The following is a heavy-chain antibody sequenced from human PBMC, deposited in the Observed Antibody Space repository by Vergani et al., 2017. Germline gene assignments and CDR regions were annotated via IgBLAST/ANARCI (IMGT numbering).Heavy chain of an antibody. J-gene: IGHJ4*02. D-gene: IGHD5-24*01. CDR3: ASGDGYLKDIPLFY. CDR2: ISYDGSNK. CDR1: GFTFSSYA. Sequence: QVQLVESGGGVVQPGRSLRLSCAASGFTFSSYAMHWVRQAPGKGLEWVAVISYDGSNKYYADSVKGRFTISRDNSKNTLYLQMNSLRAEDTAVYYCASGDGYLKDIPLFYWGQGTLVTVSS. V-gene: IGHV3-30-3*01.